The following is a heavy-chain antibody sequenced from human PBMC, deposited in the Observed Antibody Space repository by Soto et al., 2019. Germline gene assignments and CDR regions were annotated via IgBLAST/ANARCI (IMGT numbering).Heavy chain of an antibody. D-gene: IGHD3-9*01. V-gene: IGHV3-11*01. CDR1: GFTFSDYY. CDR3: AREAWHYDILTGYYIPYYYYGMDV. Sequence: TGGSLRLSCAASGFTFSDYYMSWIRQAPGKGLEWVSYISSSGSTIYYADSVKGRFTISRDNAKNSLYLQMNSLRAEDTAVYYCAREAWHYDILTGYYIPYYYYGMDVWGQGTTVTV. CDR2: ISSSGSTI. J-gene: IGHJ6*02.